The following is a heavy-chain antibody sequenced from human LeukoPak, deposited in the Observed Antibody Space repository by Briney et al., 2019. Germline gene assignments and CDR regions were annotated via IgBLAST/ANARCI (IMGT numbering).Heavy chain of an antibody. Sequence: GGSLSLSCAASGFSFNNYAMSWVRQAPGKGLEWVSAISTTGGSTYYADSVKGRFTVSRDNSKNTLSLQMDSLRVEDTALYYCAKDWTTVVTPKGYYFDSWGQGTLVTVSS. J-gene: IGHJ4*02. CDR2: ISTTGGST. V-gene: IGHV3-23*01. CDR3: AKDWTTVVTPKGYYFDS. CDR1: GFSFNNYA. D-gene: IGHD4-23*01.